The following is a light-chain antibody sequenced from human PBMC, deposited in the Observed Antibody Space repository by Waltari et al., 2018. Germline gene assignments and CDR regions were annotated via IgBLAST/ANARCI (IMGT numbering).Light chain of an antibody. V-gene: IGLV1-51*02. CDR2: ENN. Sequence: SVLTQPPSVSAAPGQRVTIPRSGSHSNIRIPSVSWSQQLPGAAPKLLIYENNRRPPGIPDRFSGSKSDTSATLDISGRQTGDEAHYYCGTWDSSLSDGRLFGGGTKLTVL. J-gene: IGLJ3*02. CDR3: GTWDSSLSDGRL. CDR1: HSNIRIPS.